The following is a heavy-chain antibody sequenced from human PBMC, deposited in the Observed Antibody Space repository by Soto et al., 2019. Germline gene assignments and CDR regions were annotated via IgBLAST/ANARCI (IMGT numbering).Heavy chain of an antibody. D-gene: IGHD3-16*01. V-gene: IGHV1-69*08. CDR3: ARDPSPGLGACEI. CDR2: IIPILGIP. CDR1: GGTFSRYT. J-gene: IGHJ3*02. Sequence: QVQLVQSGAAVKKPRSSVKVSCKASGGTFSRYTLSWVRQAPGPGPEWMGRIIPILGIPNSLQKFQGRVTITADKSTSTAYMELSSLRSEGTAVYYCARDPSPGLGACEIWVQGTMVTVSS.